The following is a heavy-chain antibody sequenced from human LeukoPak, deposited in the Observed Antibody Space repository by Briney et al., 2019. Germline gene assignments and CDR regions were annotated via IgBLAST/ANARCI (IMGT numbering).Heavy chain of an antibody. Sequence: PSETLSLTCTVSGGSISGYYWSWTRQPPGKGLEWIGYIYSSGSTNYNPSLKSRVTISVDTSKNQFSLKLSSVTAADTAVYYCAREGVGGTGYFDYWDQGILVTVSS. J-gene: IGHJ4*02. V-gene: IGHV4-59*01. D-gene: IGHD1-26*01. CDR3: AREGVGGTGYFDY. CDR2: IYSSGST. CDR1: GGSISGYY.